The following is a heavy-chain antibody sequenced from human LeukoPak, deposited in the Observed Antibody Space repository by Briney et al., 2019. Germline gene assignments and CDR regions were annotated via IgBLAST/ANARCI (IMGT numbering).Heavy chain of an antibody. Sequence: SETLSLTCTVSGYSISSGYYWGWIRQPPGKGLEWIGSIYHSGSTYYNPSLKSRVTISVDTSKNQFSLKLSSVTAADTAVYYCARGRFWSGLDYWGQGTLVTVSS. D-gene: IGHD3-3*01. J-gene: IGHJ4*02. V-gene: IGHV4-38-2*02. CDR3: ARGRFWSGLDY. CDR2: IYHSGST. CDR1: GYSISSGYY.